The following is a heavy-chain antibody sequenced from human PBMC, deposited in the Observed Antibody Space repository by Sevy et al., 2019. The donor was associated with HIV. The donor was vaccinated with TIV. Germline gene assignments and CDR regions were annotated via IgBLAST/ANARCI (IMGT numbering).Heavy chain of an antibody. CDR3: STDPIIVLLVTDGMDV. J-gene: IGHJ6*02. D-gene: IGHD2-8*02. CDR1: GFTFSHAW. Sequence: GGSLRLSCAASGFTFSHAWMSWVRQAPGKGLEWVGRIKSKTDGGATDYAAPVKVRFTISSDDSNNTLFLQMNSLKTGDTAVYYCSTDPIIVLLVTDGMDVWGQGTTVTVSS. V-gene: IGHV3-15*01. CDR2: IKSKTDGGAT.